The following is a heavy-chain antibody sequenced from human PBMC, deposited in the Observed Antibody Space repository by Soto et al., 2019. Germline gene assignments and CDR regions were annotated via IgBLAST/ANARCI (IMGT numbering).Heavy chain of an antibody. CDR1: GYTFTSYG. Sequence: QVQLVQSGAEVKKPGASVKVSCKASGYTFTSYGISWVRQAPGQGLEWMGWISDYNGNTKNVQKFQGRVTMTTDTSTSTAYMELRSLRSDDTAVYYCARDAAAGLNDYWGQGTLVTVSS. J-gene: IGHJ4*02. CDR2: ISDYNGNT. V-gene: IGHV1-18*01. D-gene: IGHD6-13*01. CDR3: ARDAAAGLNDY.